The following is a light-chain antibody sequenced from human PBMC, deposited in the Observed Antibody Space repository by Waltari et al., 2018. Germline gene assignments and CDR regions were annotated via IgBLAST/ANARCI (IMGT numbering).Light chain of an antibody. CDR2: KAS. V-gene: IGKV1-5*03. CDR3: QQYHTLYT. CDR1: QSISSW. J-gene: IGKJ2*01. Sequence: DIQMTQSPSTLSASVGDRVTITCRASQSISSWLAWYQQKPGKAPKLLIYKASSLESVVPSRFSGSGSGTEFTLTISSLQPDDFATYYCQQYHTLYTFGQGTKLEI.